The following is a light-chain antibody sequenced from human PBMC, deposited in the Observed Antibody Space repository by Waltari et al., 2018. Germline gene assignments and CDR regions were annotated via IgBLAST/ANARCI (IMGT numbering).Light chain of an antibody. CDR1: QSVSSSY. V-gene: IGKV3-20*01. CDR3: QQYVSSPLT. CDR2: GAS. J-gene: IGKJ4*01. Sequence: ETVLTQSPGTLSLSPGERATLSCRASQSVSSSYLAWYQQKPGQAPRLLIYGASSRATGIPDRFSGSGSVTDFTLTSSRLEPEDFAVYYCQQYVSSPLTFGGGTKVEI.